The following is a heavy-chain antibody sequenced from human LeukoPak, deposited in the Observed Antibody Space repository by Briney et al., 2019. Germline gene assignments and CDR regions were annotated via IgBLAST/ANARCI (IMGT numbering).Heavy chain of an antibody. CDR3: ARDMGGYSYGYDY. Sequence: GGSLLLSCAASGFTVSSNYMSWVRQAPGKGLEWVSVIYSGGSTYYADSVKGRFTISRDNSKNTLYLQMNSLRAEDTAVYYCARDMGGYSYGYDYWGQGTLVTVSS. J-gene: IGHJ4*02. V-gene: IGHV3-53*01. CDR1: GFTVSSNY. CDR2: IYSGGST. D-gene: IGHD5-18*01.